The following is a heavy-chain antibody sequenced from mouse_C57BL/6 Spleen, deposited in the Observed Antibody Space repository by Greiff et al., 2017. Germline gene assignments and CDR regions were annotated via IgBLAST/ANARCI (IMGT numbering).Heavy chain of an antibody. CDR1: GYAFRSSW. V-gene: IGHV1-82*01. CDR2: ICPGDGVT. Sequence: VQLQQSGPELVKPGASVKLSCKASGYAFRSSWMNWVKQRPGKGLEWIGRICPGDGVTNFNGKFKGKATLTADKSSSTAYMQLSSLTSDDSAGYFWASPAMDDWGQGTSVTVAS. CDR3: ASPAMDD. J-gene: IGHJ4*01.